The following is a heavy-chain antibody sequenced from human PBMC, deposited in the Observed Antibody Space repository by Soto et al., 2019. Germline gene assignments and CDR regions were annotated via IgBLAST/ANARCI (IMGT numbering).Heavy chain of an antibody. D-gene: IGHD2-21*02. Sequence: GGSLRLSCAASGFTFTSYWMSWVRQAPGKGLEWVANIKQDGSEKYYVDSVKGRFTISRDNAKNSLYLQMNSLRVEDTAVYYCARISVADSGGDRPFDYWGQGTLVTVSA. V-gene: IGHV3-7*02. CDR2: IKQDGSEK. CDR3: ARISVADSGGDRPFDY. J-gene: IGHJ4*02. CDR1: GFTFTSYW.